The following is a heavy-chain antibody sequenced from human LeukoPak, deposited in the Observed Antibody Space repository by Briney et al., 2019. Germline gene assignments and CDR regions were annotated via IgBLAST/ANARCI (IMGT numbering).Heavy chain of an antibody. Sequence: SGTLSLTCTISGGSSSSYYWSWIRQPPGKGLEWIGYIHYSGSTNYNPSLKSRATTSLDTSKNQVSLKLSSVTAADTAVYYCARRASGSYPDYFDYWGQGTLVTVSS. D-gene: IGHD1-26*01. J-gene: IGHJ4*02. CDR3: ARRASGSYPDYFDY. CDR2: IHYSGST. V-gene: IGHV4-59*08. CDR1: GGSSSSYY.